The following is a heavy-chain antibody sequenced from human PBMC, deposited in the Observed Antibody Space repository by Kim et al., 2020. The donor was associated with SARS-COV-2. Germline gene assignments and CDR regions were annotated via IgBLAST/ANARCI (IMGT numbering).Heavy chain of an antibody. CDR1: GFTFSSYS. Sequence: GGSLRLSCAASGFTFSSYSMNWVRQAPGKGLEWVSSISSSSSYIYYADSVKGRFTISRDNAKNSLYLQMNSLRAEDTAVYYCARDRGSISGLAGHYGMDVWGQGTTVTVSS. CDR2: ISSSSSYI. D-gene: IGHD3-3*02. J-gene: IGHJ6*02. V-gene: IGHV3-21*04. CDR3: ARDRGSISGLAGHYGMDV.